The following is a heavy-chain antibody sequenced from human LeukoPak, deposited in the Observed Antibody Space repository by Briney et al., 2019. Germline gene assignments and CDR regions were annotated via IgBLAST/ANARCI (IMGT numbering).Heavy chain of an antibody. CDR1: GFTFSSYE. CDR2: ISSSGSTT. CDR3: ARDPYYGDYVV. V-gene: IGHV3-48*03. J-gene: IGHJ4*02. D-gene: IGHD4-17*01. Sequence: GGSLRLSCAASGFTFSSYEMNWVRQAPGKGLEWVSYISSSGSTTYYADSVKGRFTISRDNAKNSLYLQMNSLIAEDTAVYYCARDPYYGDYVVWGQGTLVTVSS.